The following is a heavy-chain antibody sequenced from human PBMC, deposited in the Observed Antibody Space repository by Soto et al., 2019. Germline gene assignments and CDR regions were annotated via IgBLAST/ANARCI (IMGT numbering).Heavy chain of an antibody. V-gene: IGHV4-34*01. J-gene: IGHJ5*02. CDR2: INHSGST. Sequence: SETLSLTCAVYCGSFSGYYWSCIRQPPWKGLEWVVEINHSGSTDYNPSLKSRVTISVDTSKNQLSLKLSSVTAADTAVYYCARGGSSSGRDWGIWLEPRRQGTLVT. D-gene: IGHD6-19*01. CDR3: ARGGSSSGRDWGIWLEP. CDR1: CGSFSGYY.